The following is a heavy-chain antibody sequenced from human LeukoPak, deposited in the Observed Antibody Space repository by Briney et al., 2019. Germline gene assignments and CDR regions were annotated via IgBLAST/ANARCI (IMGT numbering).Heavy chain of an antibody. CDR2: IHYNGIT. CDR3: ARGRRDGSDYRPFDY. Sequence: SETLSLTCTVPGGSTSSYYWNWIPQPPAKGLEWIDYIHYNGITTYNPSLKGRITISVDTSKNQFSLKLTSVTAADTAVYYCARGRRDGSDYRPFDYWGQGILVTVSS. D-gene: IGHD5-12*01. V-gene: IGHV4-59*01. CDR1: GGSTSSYY. J-gene: IGHJ4*02.